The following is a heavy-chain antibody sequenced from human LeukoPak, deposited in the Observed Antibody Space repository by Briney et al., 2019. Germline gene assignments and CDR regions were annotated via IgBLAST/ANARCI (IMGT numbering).Heavy chain of an antibody. D-gene: IGHD3-22*01. CDR2: IYTSGST. CDR1: GGSISSGSYY. J-gene: IGHJ3*02. V-gene: IGHV4-61*02. Sequence: PSQTLSLTSTVSGGSISSGSYYWSWIRQPAGKGLEWIGRIYTSGSTNYNPSLKSRVTISVDTSKNQFSLKLSSVTAADTAVYYCACYYDSSGYYWDDAFDIWGQGTMVTVSS. CDR3: ACYYDSSGYYWDDAFDI.